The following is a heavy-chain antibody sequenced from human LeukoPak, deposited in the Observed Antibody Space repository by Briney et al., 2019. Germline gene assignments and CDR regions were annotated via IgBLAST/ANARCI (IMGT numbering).Heavy chain of an antibody. J-gene: IGHJ5*02. CDR3: ARVPPSYYGLGPGWFDP. CDR1: GGSISSYY. CDR2: IYYSGST. V-gene: IGHV4-59*01. D-gene: IGHD3-10*01. Sequence: SETLSLTCTVSGGSISSYYWSWIRQPPGPGLEWIGYIYYSGSTNYNPSLKSRVTISVDTSKNQFSLKLSSVTAADTAVYYCARVPPSYYGLGPGWFDPWGQGTLVTVSS.